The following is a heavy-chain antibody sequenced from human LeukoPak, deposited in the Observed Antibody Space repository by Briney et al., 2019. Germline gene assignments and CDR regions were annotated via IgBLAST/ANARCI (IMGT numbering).Heavy chain of an antibody. CDR3: ARDPDSYYYDGSGYERFDY. CDR1: GGSISSSSYY. J-gene: IGHJ4*02. CDR2: IYYSGST. D-gene: IGHD3-22*01. Sequence: SETLSLTCTVSGGSISSSSYYWGWIRQPPGKGLEWIGSIYYSGSTYYNPSLKSRVTISVDTSKNQFSLKLSSVTTADTAVYYCARDPDSYYYDGSGYERFDYWGQGTLVTVSS. V-gene: IGHV4-39*07.